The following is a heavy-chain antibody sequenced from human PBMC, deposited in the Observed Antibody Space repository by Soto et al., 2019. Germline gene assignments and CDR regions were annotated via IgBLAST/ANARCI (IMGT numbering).Heavy chain of an antibody. CDR1: GGSFSSYY. CDR2: INRGGSTNCNPEISHTANT. V-gene: IGHV4-34*01. J-gene: IGHJ5*02. Sequence: QVQLQQWGAGLLKPSETLSLTCAVYGGSFSSYYWSWIRQPPGKGLEWIGEINRGGSTNCNPEISHTANTNCNPSLKSRVTISVDTSKNQFSLKLRSVTAADTAVYYCARGHPRSFLSPVVVAAYWFDPWGQGTLVAVSS. CDR3: ARGHPRSFLSPVVVAAYWFDP. D-gene: IGHD2-15*01.